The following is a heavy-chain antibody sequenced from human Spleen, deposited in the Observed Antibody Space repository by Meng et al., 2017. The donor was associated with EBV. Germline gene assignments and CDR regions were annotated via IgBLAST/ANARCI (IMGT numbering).Heavy chain of an antibody. V-gene: IGHV7-4-1*02. Sequence: QVQLVPSGSELKKPGASVKVSCKASGYTFTSYAMNWLRQAPGQGLELMGWINTNTGNPTYAQGFTGRFVFSLDTSVSTAFLQISSLKAEDTAVYYCARVHRGVTYYYDSSGYGELGYWGQGTLVTVSS. D-gene: IGHD3-22*01. CDR3: ARVHRGVTYYYDSSGYGELGY. J-gene: IGHJ4*02. CDR2: INTNTGNP. CDR1: GYTFTSYA.